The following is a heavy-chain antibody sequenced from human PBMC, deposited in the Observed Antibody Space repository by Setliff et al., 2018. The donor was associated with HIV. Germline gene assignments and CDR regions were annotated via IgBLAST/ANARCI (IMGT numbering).Heavy chain of an antibody. CDR3: AREGTYSGTYWVRRVASFDI. J-gene: IGHJ3*02. V-gene: IGHV4-59*11. D-gene: IGHD1-26*01. Sequence: SLTCTVSGDSINSHYWTWIRQPPGKGLEWIGYIYYSGLTSYNPSLKSRVTISVDTSKNQFSLKLRSVTAADTAVYYCAREGTYSGTYWVRRVASFDIWGQGTMVTVSS. CDR2: IYYSGLT. CDR1: GDSINSHY.